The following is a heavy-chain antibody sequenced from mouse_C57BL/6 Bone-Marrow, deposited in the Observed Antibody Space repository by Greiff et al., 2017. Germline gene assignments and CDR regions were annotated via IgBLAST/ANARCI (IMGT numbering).Heavy chain of an antibody. Sequence: QVQLQQSGAELVRPGASVTLSCKASGYTFTDYEMHWVKQTPVHGLEWIGAIDPDTGGTAYNQKFKGKAILTADKSSSTAYMELRSLTSEDSAVYDCTRFHYALYYYAMDYWGQGTSVTVSS. V-gene: IGHV1-15*01. J-gene: IGHJ4*01. CDR2: IDPDTGGT. CDR1: GYTFTDYE. D-gene: IGHD1-1*02. CDR3: TRFHYALYYYAMDY.